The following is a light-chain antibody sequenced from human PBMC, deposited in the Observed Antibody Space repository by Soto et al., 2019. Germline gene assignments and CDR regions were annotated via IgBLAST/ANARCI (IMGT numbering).Light chain of an antibody. CDR1: QTILYSFNNKNS. CDR2: WAS. CDR3: QQYYTTPLT. Sequence: IVMTKSPDSLAVSLGERATINCKSSQTILYSFNNKNSLAWYQQKPGQPPKLLIYWASARESGVPDRFSGSGSGTDFTLTISSLQAEDVAIYFCQQYYTTPLTFGGGTKVEI. V-gene: IGKV4-1*01. J-gene: IGKJ4*01.